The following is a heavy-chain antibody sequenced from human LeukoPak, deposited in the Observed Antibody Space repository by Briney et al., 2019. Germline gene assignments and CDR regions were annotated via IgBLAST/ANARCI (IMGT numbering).Heavy chain of an antibody. CDR3: ARDDFSTYPGLNYFDY. V-gene: IGHV1-3*01. CDR2: TNVGNDYT. Sequence: ASVKVSRTASGYTFTHYAVHWVRQAPGQRLEWMGWTNVGNDYTESSQKFQDRFIITSDPSATTVYMELSSLRSGDTAVYYCARDDFSTYPGLNYFDYWGQGSLVTVSS. J-gene: IGHJ4*02. D-gene: IGHD4-11*01. CDR1: GYTFTHYA.